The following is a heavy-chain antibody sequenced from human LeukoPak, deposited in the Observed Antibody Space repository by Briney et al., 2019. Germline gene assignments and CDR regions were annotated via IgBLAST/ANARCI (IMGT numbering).Heavy chain of an antibody. V-gene: IGHV4-31*03. CDR3: ARATKYIGDYVRYYFDY. Sequence: SQTLSLICTVSGGSISSGGYYWSWIRQHPGKGLEWIGYIYYSGSTYYNPSLKSRVTISVDTSKNQFSLKLSSVTAADTAVYYCARATKYIGDYVRYYFDYWGQGTLVTVSS. CDR2: IYYSGST. CDR1: GGSISSGGYY. D-gene: IGHD4-17*01. J-gene: IGHJ4*02.